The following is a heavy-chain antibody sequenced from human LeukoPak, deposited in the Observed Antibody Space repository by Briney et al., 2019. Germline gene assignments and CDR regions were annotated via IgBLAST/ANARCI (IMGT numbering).Heavy chain of an antibody. CDR2: IYHSGST. CDR1: GGSISSGGYS. CDR3: ARERMSYSDYVD. V-gene: IGHV4-30-2*01. J-gene: IGHJ4*02. Sequence: SETLSLTCAVSGGSISSGGYSWSWIRQPPGRGLEWIGYIYHSGSTYYNPSLKSRVTISVDRSKNQFSLKLSSVTAADTAVYYCARERMSYSDYVDWGQGTLVTVSS. D-gene: IGHD4-11*01.